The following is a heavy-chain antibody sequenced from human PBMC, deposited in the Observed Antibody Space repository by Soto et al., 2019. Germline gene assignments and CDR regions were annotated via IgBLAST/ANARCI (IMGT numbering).Heavy chain of an antibody. CDR1: GAYINSGDFY. V-gene: IGHV4-30-4*01. Sequence: PSETLSLTCTVSGAYINSGDFYCSWIRQSPGKGLEWIGYIYKSGSTYYNPSLKSRATISADTSKNQFSLRLSSVTAADTAVYYCARALMNYYRLGSWGQGTLVTVSS. J-gene: IGHJ5*02. CDR2: IYKSGST. CDR3: ARALMNYYRLGS. D-gene: IGHD3-22*01.